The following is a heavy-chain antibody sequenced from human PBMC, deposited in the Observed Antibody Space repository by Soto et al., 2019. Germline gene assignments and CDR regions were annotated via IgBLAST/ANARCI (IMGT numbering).Heavy chain of an antibody. D-gene: IGHD2-8*01. Sequence: QVQLQESGPGLVKPSETLTLTCTVSGGSVNNGNYYWSWIRQPPGKGLEWIGHIYYSGSTNYNPSLKRRVIISIDTSKKQFSLKLSSVTAADTAVYFCARDTWVGLSARWFDHWGQGALVTVSS. CDR1: GGSVNNGNYY. J-gene: IGHJ5*02. CDR3: ARDTWVGLSARWFDH. CDR2: IYYSGST. V-gene: IGHV4-61*01.